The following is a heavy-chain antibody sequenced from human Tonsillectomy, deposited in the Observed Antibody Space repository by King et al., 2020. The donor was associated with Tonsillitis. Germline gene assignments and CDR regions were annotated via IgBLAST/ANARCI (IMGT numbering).Heavy chain of an antibody. J-gene: IGHJ4*02. CDR2: ISYDGSNK. D-gene: IGHD3-10*01. CDR3: ARDCDYNRWFGELGGADC. Sequence: VQLVESGGGVVQPGRSLRLSCAASGFTFSSYGMHWVRQAPGKGLEWVAVISYDGSNKYYADSVKGRFTISRDNSKNTLYLQMNSLRAEDTAVYYCARDCDYNRWFGELGGADCWGQGTLVTVSS. V-gene: IGHV3-33*05. CDR1: GFTFSSYG.